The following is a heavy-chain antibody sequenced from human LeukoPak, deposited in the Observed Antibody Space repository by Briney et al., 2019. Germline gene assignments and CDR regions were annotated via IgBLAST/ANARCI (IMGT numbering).Heavy chain of an antibody. CDR2: ISAYNGNT. D-gene: IGHD3-22*01. CDR3: ARTGYDSSGYYYKH. CDR1: GYTFTSNY. J-gene: IGHJ1*01. Sequence: GASVKVSCKASGYTFTSNYIHWVRQAPGQGLEWMGWISAYNGNTNYAQKVQGRVTMTTDTSTSTAYMELRSPRSDDTAVYYCARTGYDSSGYYYKHWGQGTLVTVSS. V-gene: IGHV1-18*04.